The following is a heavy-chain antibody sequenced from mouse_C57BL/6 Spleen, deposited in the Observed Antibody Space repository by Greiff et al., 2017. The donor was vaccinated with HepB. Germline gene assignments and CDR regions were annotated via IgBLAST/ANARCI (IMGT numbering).Heavy chain of an antibody. V-gene: IGHV1-78*01. D-gene: IGHD1-1*01. CDR3: AREGGIRSYFDY. CDR2: IYPRDGST. J-gene: IGHJ2*01. CDR1: GYTFTDHT. Sequence: VQLQQSDAELVKPGASVKISCKVSGYTFTDHTIHWMKQRPEQGLEWIGYIYPRDGSTKYHEKFKGKATLTADKSSSTAYMRLNSLTSEDSAVYFCAREGGIRSYFDYWGQGTTLTVSS.